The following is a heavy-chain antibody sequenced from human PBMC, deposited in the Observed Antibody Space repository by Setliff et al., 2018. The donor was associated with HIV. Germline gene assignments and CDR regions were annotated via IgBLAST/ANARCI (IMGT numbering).Heavy chain of an antibody. CDR3: ARHPWERLWYFDY. J-gene: IGHJ4*02. CDR1: GFTFDDYG. Sequence: GGSLRLSCAASGFTFDDYGMSWVRQAPGKGLEWVSGIVGSGAAKYYADSVKGRFTISRDTSKNTLYLQMNSLRAEDTAIYYCARHPWERLWYFDYRGQGTLVTVSS. V-gene: IGHV3-23*01. D-gene: IGHD1-1*01. CDR2: IVGSGAAK.